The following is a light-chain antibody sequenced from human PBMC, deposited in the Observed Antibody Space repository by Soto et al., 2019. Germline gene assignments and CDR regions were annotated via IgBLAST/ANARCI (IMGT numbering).Light chain of an antibody. Sequence: SPATLSLSPGERATLSCRASQSVSSYLAWYQQKPGQAPRLLIYGASARATGIPARFSGSGPGTDFTLTISSLEPEDFAVYYCQQRSNWHPLTFGGGTKVDIK. J-gene: IGKJ4*01. CDR2: GAS. V-gene: IGKV3D-11*02. CDR1: QSVSSY. CDR3: QQRSNWHPLT.